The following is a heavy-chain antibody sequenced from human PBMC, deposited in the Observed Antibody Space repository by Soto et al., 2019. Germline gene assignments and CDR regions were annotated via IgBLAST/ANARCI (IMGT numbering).Heavy chain of an antibody. D-gene: IGHD1-26*01. CDR2: LSSDGSNK. J-gene: IGHJ3*02. CDR3: AKSGGHYYLYDAFDI. V-gene: IGHV3-30*18. CDR1: GFTFSDYG. Sequence: QVHLVESGGGVVQPGRSLRLSCAASGFTFSDYGMHWVRQAPGKGLEWVAVLSSDGSNKYYADSVKGRFTISRDNSKNTLYLPMNSLRAEATAVYYCAKSGGHYYLYDAFDIWGQGTMVTVSS.